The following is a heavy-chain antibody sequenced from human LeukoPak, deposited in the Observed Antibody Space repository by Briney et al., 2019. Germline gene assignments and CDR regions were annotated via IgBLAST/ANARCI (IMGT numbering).Heavy chain of an antibody. V-gene: IGHV4-59*01. Sequence: TSETLSLTCTVSGGSISSYYWSWIRQPPGKGVEWIGYIYYSGYTNYNPSLKSRVTISVDTSKNQFSLKLSPVTAADTAVYYCARTTMVRGTYYMDVWGKGTTVTISS. CDR1: GGSISSYY. CDR2: IYYSGYT. CDR3: ARTTMVRGTYYMDV. D-gene: IGHD3-10*01. J-gene: IGHJ6*03.